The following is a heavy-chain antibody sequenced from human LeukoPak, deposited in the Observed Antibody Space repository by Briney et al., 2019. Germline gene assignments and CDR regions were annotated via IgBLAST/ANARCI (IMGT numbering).Heavy chain of an antibody. V-gene: IGHV3-23*01. D-gene: IGHD4-17*01. Sequence: GGSLRLSCAASGFTFSNFAMSWVRQAPGKGLEWVSAISGSGGDTYYADSVKGRFTISRDNAKNSLYLQMNSLRAEDTAVYYCARSETWATVTEYYFDYWGQGTLVTVSS. CDR1: GFTFSNFA. CDR3: ARSETWATVTEYYFDY. CDR2: ISGSGGDT. J-gene: IGHJ4*02.